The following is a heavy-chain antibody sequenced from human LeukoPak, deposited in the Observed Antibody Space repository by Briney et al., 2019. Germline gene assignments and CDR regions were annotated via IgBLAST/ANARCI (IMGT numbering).Heavy chain of an antibody. J-gene: IGHJ3*02. D-gene: IGHD6-19*01. CDR2: ITSTSIYI. Sequence: PGGSLRLSCAASGFTFITYSIHWVRQAPGKGLEWVASITSTSIYIYYGDSVKGRFIVSRDNAKNSLYLQMNSLRARDTAVYYCATGRSSGWSYAFDIWGRGTMVTVSS. CDR1: GFTFITYS. V-gene: IGHV3-21*01. CDR3: ATGRSSGWSYAFDI.